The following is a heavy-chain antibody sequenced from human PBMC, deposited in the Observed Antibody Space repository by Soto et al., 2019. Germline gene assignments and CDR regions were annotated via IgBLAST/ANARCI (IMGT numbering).Heavy chain of an antibody. D-gene: IGHD5-12*01. CDR1: GFTFSSYA. J-gene: IGHJ6*03. Sequence: EVQLVESGGGLVQPGGSLRLSCAASGFTFSSYAMHWVRQAPGKGLEYVSAISSNGGSTYYANSVKGRFTISRDNSKNTLYLQMGSLRAEDMAVYYCARDSSVATKTGKNYMDVWGKGTTVTVSS. CDR3: ARDSSVATKTGKNYMDV. V-gene: IGHV3-64*01. CDR2: ISSNGGST.